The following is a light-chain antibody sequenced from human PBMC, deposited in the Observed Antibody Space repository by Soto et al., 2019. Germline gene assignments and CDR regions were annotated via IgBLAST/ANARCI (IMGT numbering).Light chain of an antibody. Sequence: VLTQSPATLSLSPGERATLSCRASQSISSYLAWYQLRPGQAPRLLIYDASNRATGIPARFSGSGSGTDFTLTISSPEPEDFAIYYGRHRYTWPITFGQGTRL. V-gene: IGKV3-11*01. J-gene: IGKJ5*01. CDR1: QSISSY. CDR3: RHRYTWPIT. CDR2: DAS.